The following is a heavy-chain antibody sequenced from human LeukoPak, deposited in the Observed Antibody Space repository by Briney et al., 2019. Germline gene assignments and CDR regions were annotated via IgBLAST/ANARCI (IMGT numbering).Heavy chain of an antibody. CDR1: GYTFTSYA. J-gene: IGHJ5*02. V-gene: IGHV7-4-1*02. CDR2: INTNTGNP. Sequence: ASVKVSCKASGYTFTSYAMNWVRQAPGQGLEWMGWINTNTGNPTYAQGFTGRFVFSLDTSVSTAYLQISSLKAEDTAVYYCARASGEETYYYGSGRGDNWFDPWGQGTLVTVSS. D-gene: IGHD3-10*01. CDR3: ARASGEETYYYGSGRGDNWFDP.